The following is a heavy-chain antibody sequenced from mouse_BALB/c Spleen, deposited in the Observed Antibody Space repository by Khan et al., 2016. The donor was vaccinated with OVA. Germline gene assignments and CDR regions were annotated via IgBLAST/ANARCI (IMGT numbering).Heavy chain of an antibody. CDR3: ARIKKIVATYFDY. Sequence: QVQLKQSGAELVKAGASVKMSCKASGYTFTSYWMHWVKQRLGQGLEWFAETNPTNGRTYYNEKFKSKATLTVDKSNSTAYMLLSGPTFEDSAVYYCARIKKIVATYFDYWGQGTTLTVSS. D-gene: IGHD1-1*01. CDR1: GYTFTSYW. J-gene: IGHJ2*01. V-gene: IGHV1S81*02. CDR2: TNPTNGRT.